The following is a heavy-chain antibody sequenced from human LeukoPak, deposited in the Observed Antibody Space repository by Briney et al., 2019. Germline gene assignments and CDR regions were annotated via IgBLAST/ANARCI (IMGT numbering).Heavy chain of an antibody. V-gene: IGHV3-11*01. CDR3: ARGDPYDTTGYPSDY. J-gene: IGHJ4*02. Sequence: GGSLRLSCAAPGFTFSDYYMSWIRQAQGKGLERVAFISSHGSSIFYADSVRDRFTISRDNTRNTLYLQMNSLTADDTAVYYCARGDPYDTTGYPSDYWGQGTLVTVSS. CDR2: ISSHGSSI. D-gene: IGHD3-22*01. CDR1: GFTFSDYY.